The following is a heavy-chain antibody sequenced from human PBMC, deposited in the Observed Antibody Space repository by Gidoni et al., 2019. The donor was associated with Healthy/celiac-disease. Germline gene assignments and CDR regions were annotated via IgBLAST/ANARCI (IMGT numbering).Heavy chain of an antibody. V-gene: IGHV3-30*18. D-gene: IGHD5-18*01. CDR1: GFTFSSTG. J-gene: IGHJ6*02. Sequence: QVQLVESGGGVVQPGRSLRLSCAASGFTFSSTGMHWVCQAPGKGLEWVAVISYDGSNKYYADSVKGRFTISRDNSKNTLYLQMNSLRAEDTAVYYCAKDLDTAIPWSSRLSGGLPHYYYGMDVWGQGTTVTVSS. CDR3: AKDLDTAIPWSSRLSGGLPHYYYGMDV. CDR2: ISYDGSNK.